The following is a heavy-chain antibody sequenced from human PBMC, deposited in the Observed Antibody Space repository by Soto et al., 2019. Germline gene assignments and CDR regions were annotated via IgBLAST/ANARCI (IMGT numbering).Heavy chain of an antibody. CDR1: GYTFTNYA. J-gene: IGHJ5*02. V-gene: IGHV1-3*04. CDR3: ARSGGGYCTGGVCHANNWVDP. D-gene: IGHD2-8*02. Sequence: ASVKVSCKTSGYTFTNYAIHWVLQAPGQRLEWMGWINTGNGNTRYSQKFQDRITITRDTSASTAYLELSSLRSEDTAVYYCARSGGGYCTGGVCHANNWVDPWGQGTLVTVSS. CDR2: INTGNGNT.